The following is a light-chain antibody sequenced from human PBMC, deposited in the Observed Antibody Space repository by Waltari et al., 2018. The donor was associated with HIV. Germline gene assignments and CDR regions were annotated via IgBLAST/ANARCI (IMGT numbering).Light chain of an antibody. CDR3: QQYYNWPYT. CDR1: QSVSSN. CDR2: GAS. Sequence: EIVMTQSPATLSVSPGERATLSCRASQSVSSNLAWYQQKPGQAPRLLIYGASTRATGIPARFSGSGSGTEFTLTLSSLQSEDFAVYFCQQYYNWPYTFGQGTKLEFK. J-gene: IGKJ2*01. V-gene: IGKV3-15*01.